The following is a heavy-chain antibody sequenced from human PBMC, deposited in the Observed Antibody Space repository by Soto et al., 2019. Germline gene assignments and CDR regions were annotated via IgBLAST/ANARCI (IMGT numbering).Heavy chain of an antibody. J-gene: IGHJ4*02. CDR1: DYTFTSYG. V-gene: IGHV1-18*01. CDR3: ARDSYDSSGYYFHY. CDR2: ISAYNGDT. Sequence: AASVKVSCKASDYTFTSYGISWVRQAPGQGLEWMGWISAYNGDTNYAQKLQGRVTMTTDTSTSTAYMELRSLRSDDTAVYYCARDSYDSSGYYFHYWGQGTLVTVSS. D-gene: IGHD3-22*01.